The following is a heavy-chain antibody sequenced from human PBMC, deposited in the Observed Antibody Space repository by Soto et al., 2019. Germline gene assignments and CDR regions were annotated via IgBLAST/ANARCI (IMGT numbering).Heavy chain of an antibody. CDR3: ARAPDIVLIRAYYYYGMDV. Sequence: LRLSCAASGFTFTNYGMHWVRQAPGKGLEWVAIIWYDGSNKYYADSVKGRFTISRDNSKNTLYVQMNSLRPEDTAVYYCARAPDIVLIRAYYYYGMDVWGQGTTVTVSS. D-gene: IGHD2-8*01. CDR2: IWYDGSNK. V-gene: IGHV3-33*01. CDR1: GFTFTNYG. J-gene: IGHJ6*02.